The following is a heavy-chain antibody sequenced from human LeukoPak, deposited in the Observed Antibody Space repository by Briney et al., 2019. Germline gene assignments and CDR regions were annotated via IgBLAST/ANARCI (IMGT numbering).Heavy chain of an antibody. Sequence: PGVSLRLSCAASGFTFSSYGMHWVRQAPGKGLEWVAVIWYDGSNKYYADSVKGRFTISRDNSKNTLYLQMNSLRAEDTAVYYCARDTRETPFDYWGQGTLVTVSS. V-gene: IGHV3-33*01. D-gene: IGHD5-24*01. CDR2: IWYDGSNK. CDR1: GFTFSSYG. CDR3: ARDTRETPFDY. J-gene: IGHJ4*02.